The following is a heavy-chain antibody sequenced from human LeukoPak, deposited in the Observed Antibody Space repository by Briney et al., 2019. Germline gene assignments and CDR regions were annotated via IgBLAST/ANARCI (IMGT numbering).Heavy chain of an antibody. CDR3: AKNSGSYYGFDY. D-gene: IGHD1-26*01. CDR2: ISYDGGNK. Sequence: GGSLRLSCAASGFTFNNYGMHWVRQAPGEGLEWVAVISYDGGNKYYADSVKGRFTISRDNSKNTLYLQMNSLRAEDTAVYYCAKNSGSYYGFDYWGQGTLVTVSS. V-gene: IGHV3-30*18. J-gene: IGHJ4*02. CDR1: GFTFNNYG.